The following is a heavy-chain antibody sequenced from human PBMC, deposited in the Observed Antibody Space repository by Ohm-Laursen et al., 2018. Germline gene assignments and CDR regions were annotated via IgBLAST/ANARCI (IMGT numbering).Heavy chain of an antibody. V-gene: IGHV4-59*01. Sequence: SETLSLTCSVSGGSISSYYWSWTRQSPGKGLEWIGYIYKSGSTNYNPSLKSRITISKDTSKNQFSLKLTSVTAADTAVYYCARQGGATTGDFDYWGQGTLVTVSS. CDR3: ARQGGATTGDFDY. CDR1: GGSISSYY. CDR2: IYKSGST. J-gene: IGHJ4*02. D-gene: IGHD1-26*01.